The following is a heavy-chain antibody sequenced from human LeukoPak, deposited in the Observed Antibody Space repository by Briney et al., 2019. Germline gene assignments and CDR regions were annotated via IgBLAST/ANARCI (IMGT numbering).Heavy chain of an antibody. CDR3: AKDTAQGYTYGTIEQDY. CDR2: VSESGEIT. D-gene: IGHD5-18*01. CDR1: GIAFITYA. V-gene: IGHV3-23*01. J-gene: IGHJ4*02. Sequence: GGSLRLSCAASGIAFITYAMSWVRQAPGKGLEWVSVVSESGEITHYADSVKGRFTISRDNSKNTVYLQMNSLRAEDSAVYYCAKDTAQGYTYGTIEQDYWGQGTRVTVSS.